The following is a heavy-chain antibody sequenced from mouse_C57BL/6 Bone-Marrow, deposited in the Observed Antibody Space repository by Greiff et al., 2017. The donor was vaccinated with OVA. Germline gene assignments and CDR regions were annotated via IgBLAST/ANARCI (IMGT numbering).Heavy chain of an antibody. CDR2: IYPGSGST. Sequence: VQLQQSGAELVKPGASVKMSCKASGYTFTSYWITWVKQRPGQGLEWIGDIYPGSGSTNYNEKFKSKATLTVDTSSSTAYMQLSSLTSEDSAVYYCARPHYYGSSYNWYFDVWGTGTTVTVSS. J-gene: IGHJ1*03. D-gene: IGHD1-1*01. CDR3: ARPHYYGSSYNWYFDV. CDR1: GYTFTSYW. V-gene: IGHV1-55*01.